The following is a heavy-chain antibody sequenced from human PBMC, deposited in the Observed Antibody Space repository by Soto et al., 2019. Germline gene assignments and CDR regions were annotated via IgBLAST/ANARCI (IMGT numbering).Heavy chain of an antibody. V-gene: IGHV1-2*04. D-gene: IGHD3-16*02. CDR2: INPNSGGT. CDR1: GYTFTGYY. J-gene: IGHJ6*02. Sequence: ASVKVSCKASGYTFTGYYMHWVRQAPGQGLEWMGWINPNSGGTNYAQKFQGWVTMTRDTSISTAYMELSRLRSDDTAVYYCARDLSGDRLNYYYGMDVWGQGTTVTVSS. CDR3: ARDLSGDRLNYYYGMDV.